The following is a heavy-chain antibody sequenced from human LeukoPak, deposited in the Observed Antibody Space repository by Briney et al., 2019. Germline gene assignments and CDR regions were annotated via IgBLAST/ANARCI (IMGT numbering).Heavy chain of an antibody. Sequence: GGSLRLSCAASEFIFSSYGMHWVRQAPGKGLEWVAVISYDGSNKYYADSVKGRFTISRDNSKNTLYLQMNSLRAEDTAVYYCARDLLARTSYFDYWGQGTLVTVSS. J-gene: IGHJ4*02. CDR1: EFIFSSYG. CDR2: ISYDGSNK. D-gene: IGHD1-7*01. V-gene: IGHV3-30*03. CDR3: ARDLLARTSYFDY.